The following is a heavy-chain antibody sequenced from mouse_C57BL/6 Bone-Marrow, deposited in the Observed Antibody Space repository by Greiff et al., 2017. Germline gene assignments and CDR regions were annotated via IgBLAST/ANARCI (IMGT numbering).Heavy chain of an antibody. CDR1: GYSITSAY. Sequence: DVQLQESGPGLAKPSQTLSLTCSVTGYSITSAYWNWIRKFPGNKLEYMGYISYSGSTYYNPSLKSRISITRDTSKNQYYLQFNSVTTEDTATYYWSRYGGYDYDERPYFDYWGQGTTLTVSS. CDR3: SRYGGYDYDERPYFDY. V-gene: IGHV3-8*01. D-gene: IGHD2-4*01. J-gene: IGHJ2*01. CDR2: ISYSGST.